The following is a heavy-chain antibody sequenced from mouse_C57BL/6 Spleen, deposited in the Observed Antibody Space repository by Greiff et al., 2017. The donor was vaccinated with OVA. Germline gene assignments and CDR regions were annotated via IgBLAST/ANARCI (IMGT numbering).Heavy chain of an antibody. J-gene: IGHJ2*01. CDR1: GYTFTSYW. CDR2: IDPSDSYT. CDR3: ARGDYGIYFDY. D-gene: IGHD1-1*01. V-gene: IGHV1-50*01. Sequence: QVQLQQPGAELVKPGASVKLSCKASGYTFTSYWMQWVKQRPGQGLEWIGEIDPSDSYTNYNQKFKGKATLTVDTSSSTAYMQHSSLTSEDSAVYYCARGDYGIYFDYWGQGTTLTVSS.